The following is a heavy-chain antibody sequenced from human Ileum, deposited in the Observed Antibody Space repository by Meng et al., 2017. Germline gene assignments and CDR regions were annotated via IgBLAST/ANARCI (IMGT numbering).Heavy chain of an antibody. D-gene: IGHD3-16*01. CDR2: IYYSGGT. CDR3: ARHLGRSCDY. CDR1: GVSFSGYY. Sequence: QGPQPQGGVGLFKASETLSLTCAGYGVSFSGYYWSWFRQPPGKGLEWIGEIYYSGGTKYNPSLKSRVTISGDTSKNQFSLKLTSVTAADTAVYYCARHLGRSCDYWGQGTLVTVSS. J-gene: IGHJ4*02. V-gene: IGHV4-34*02.